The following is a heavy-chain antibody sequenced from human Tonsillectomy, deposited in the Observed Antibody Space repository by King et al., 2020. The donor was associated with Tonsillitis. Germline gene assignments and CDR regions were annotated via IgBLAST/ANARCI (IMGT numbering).Heavy chain of an antibody. D-gene: IGHD3-3*01. CDR1: GFSFSNCG. V-gene: IGHV3-30*18. Sequence: VQLVQSGGGVVQPGRSLRLSSAASGFSFSNCGMHWVRQAPGKGLEWVTVISYDGSKKYYADSVKGRFTISRDNSENTLYLQMNSLGAEDTAVYYCAKDVSYDFWRGYFSDSYYYGMDVWGQGTTVTVSS. CDR2: ISYDGSKK. CDR3: AKDVSYDFWRGYFSDSYYYGMDV. J-gene: IGHJ6*02.